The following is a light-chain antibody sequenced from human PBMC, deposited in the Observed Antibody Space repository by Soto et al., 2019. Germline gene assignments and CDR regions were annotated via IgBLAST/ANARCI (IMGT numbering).Light chain of an antibody. J-gene: IGKJ1*01. V-gene: IGKV1-27*01. CDR2: TTS. CDR3: QKYNGAPQT. CDR1: QGISNY. Sequence: DIQMTQSPSSLSASVGDRVTITWRASQGISNYLAWYQQKPGKVPKLLIYTTSTLQSGCPSRFSGSGSGTDFTLTISSLQPEDVATYYCQKYNGAPQTFGQGTKVDIK.